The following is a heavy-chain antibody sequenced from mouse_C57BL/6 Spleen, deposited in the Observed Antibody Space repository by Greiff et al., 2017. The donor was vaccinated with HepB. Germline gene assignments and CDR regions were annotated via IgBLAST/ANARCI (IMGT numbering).Heavy chain of an antibody. J-gene: IGHJ4*01. V-gene: IGHV1-64*01. D-gene: IGHD5-1*01. CDR2: IHPNSGST. CDR3: ARGTGTFDFAMDY. Sequence: QVQLQQSGAELVKPGASVKLSCKASGYTFTSYWMHWVKQRPGQGLEWIGMIHPNSGSTNYNEKFKSKATLTVDKSSSTAYMQLSSLTSEDSAVYYCARGTGTFDFAMDYWGQGTSVTVSS. CDR1: GYTFTSYW.